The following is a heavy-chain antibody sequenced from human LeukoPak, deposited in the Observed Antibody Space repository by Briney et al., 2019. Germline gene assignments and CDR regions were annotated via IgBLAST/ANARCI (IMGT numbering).Heavy chain of an antibody. V-gene: IGHV4-31*03. CDR3: ALSRDGSGYDSPYFDY. J-gene: IGHJ4*02. Sequence: PSETLSLTCTVSGGSISSGGYYWSWIRQHPGKGLEWIGYIYYSGSTYYNPSLKSRVTISVDTSKNQFSLKLSSVTAADTAVYYCALSRDGSGYDSPYFDYWGQGTLVTVSS. CDR1: GGSISSGGYY. CDR2: IYYSGST. D-gene: IGHD5-12*01.